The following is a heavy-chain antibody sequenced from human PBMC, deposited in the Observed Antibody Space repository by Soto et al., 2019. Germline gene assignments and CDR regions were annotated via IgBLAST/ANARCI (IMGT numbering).Heavy chain of an antibody. CDR3: ARDPGVSLLNWFGL. J-gene: IGHJ5*02. CDR2: IKPDGSAT. V-gene: IGHV3-7*03. D-gene: IGHD3-10*01. Sequence: EVQLVESGGGLVQPGGSLRLSCAVSGFTFGSYWMNWVRLIPGKGLEWVAYIKPDGSATYYVDSVKGRFTISRDNSKNTLYLQMNSLRAEDTVVYYCARDPGVSLLNWFGLWGQGTLVTVSS. CDR1: GFTFGSYW.